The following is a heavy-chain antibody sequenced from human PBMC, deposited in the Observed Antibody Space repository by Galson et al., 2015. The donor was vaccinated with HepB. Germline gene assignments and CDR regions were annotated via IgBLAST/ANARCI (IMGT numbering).Heavy chain of an antibody. D-gene: IGHD3-3*01. J-gene: IGHJ5*02. V-gene: IGHV3-30*18. CDR2: ISYDGSKK. Sequence: SLRLSCAASGFTFSSYGMHWVRQAPGKGLEWVALISYDGSKKYYAADSVKGRFTISRDNSKNTLYLQMNSLRSDDTAVYYCAKDGVPDYDFPINWLDPWGQGTLVTVSS. CDR3: AKDGVPDYDFPINWLDP. CDR1: GFTFSSYG.